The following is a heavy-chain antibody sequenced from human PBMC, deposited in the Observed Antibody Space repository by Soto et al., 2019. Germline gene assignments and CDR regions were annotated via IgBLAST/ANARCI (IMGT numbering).Heavy chain of an antibody. J-gene: IGHJ5*02. Sequence: SETLSLTCSVSGDFITSYCWSWIRQSPGKGLEWIGYLLYNGNANYNPSLKGRATMSVHTSENKISLEVTSVTAADTAVYYCAREFGSGLGENWFDPWGQGTLVTVSS. CDR2: LLYNGNA. V-gene: IGHV4-59*12. CDR3: AREFGSGLGENWFDP. D-gene: IGHD3-10*01. CDR1: GDFITSYC.